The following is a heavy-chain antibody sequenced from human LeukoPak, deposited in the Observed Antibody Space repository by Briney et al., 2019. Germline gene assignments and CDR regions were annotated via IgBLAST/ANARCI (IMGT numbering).Heavy chain of an antibody. D-gene: IGHD3-9*01. CDR3: ARVSYDILTGYSGDEAFDI. CDR1: GFTFSSYW. Sequence: PGGSLRLSCAASGFTFSSYWMSWVRQAPGKGLEWVANIKQDGSEKYYVDSVKGRFTISRDNAKNSLYLQMNSLRAEDTAVYYCARVSYDILTGYSGDEAFDIWGQGTMVTVSS. CDR2: IKQDGSEK. V-gene: IGHV3-7*03. J-gene: IGHJ3*02.